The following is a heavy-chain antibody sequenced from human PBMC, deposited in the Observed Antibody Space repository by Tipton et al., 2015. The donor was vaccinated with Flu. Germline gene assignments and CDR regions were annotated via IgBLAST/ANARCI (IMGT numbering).Heavy chain of an antibody. J-gene: IGHJ3*02. CDR3: AREWGDAFDI. V-gene: IGHV3-53*01. D-gene: IGHD3-16*01. CDR1: GFTVSSNY. CDR2: IYIGGSI. Sequence: SLRLSCAASGFTVSSNYMTWVRQAPGKGLEWVSVIYIGGSIYYADSVKGRFTISRDKSKNTVYLQMNSLRAEDTAVYYCAREWGDAFDIWGQGTMVTVSS.